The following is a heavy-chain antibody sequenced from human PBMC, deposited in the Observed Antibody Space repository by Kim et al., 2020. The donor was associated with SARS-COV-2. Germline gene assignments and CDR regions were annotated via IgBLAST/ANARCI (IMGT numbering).Heavy chain of an antibody. Sequence: GGSLRLSCAASGFTFTSYALSWVRQAPGKGLEWVSTISTSGAGTYYSDSVKGRFTISRDNSKNTLYLQMNSLRVEDTAVYHRAKDIPYCGRETAFDYLR. CDR1: GFTFTSYA. CDR3: AKDIPYCGRETAFDY. D-gene: IGHD2-21*01. CDR2: ISTSGAGT. J-gene: IGHJ4*01. V-gene: IGHV3-23*01.